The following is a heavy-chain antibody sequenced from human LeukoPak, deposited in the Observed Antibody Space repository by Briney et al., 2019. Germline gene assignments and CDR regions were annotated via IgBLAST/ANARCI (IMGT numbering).Heavy chain of an antibody. D-gene: IGHD2-2*01. CDR3: ARHQLEGAFDI. CDR2: IYYSGST. V-gene: IGHV4-39*01. Sequence: PSETLSLTCTVSGGSISSSSYYWGWIRQPPGKGLEWIGGIYYSGSTYYNPSLKSRVTISVDTSKNQFSLKLSSVTAADTAVYYCARHQLEGAFDIWGQGTMVTVSS. J-gene: IGHJ3*02. CDR1: GGSISSSSYY.